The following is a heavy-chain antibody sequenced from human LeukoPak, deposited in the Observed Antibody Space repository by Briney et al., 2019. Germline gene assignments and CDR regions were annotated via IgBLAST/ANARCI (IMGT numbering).Heavy chain of an antibody. CDR1: GFIFSSYA. D-gene: IGHD2-8*01. V-gene: IGHV3-23*01. CDR2: ISDSGGST. Sequence: PGGSLRLSCAASGFIFSSYAMSWVRQAPGKGLEWVSAISDSGGSTYDADSVKGRFTISRDNSKNTLYLQMNSLRAEDTAVYYCAKDTSIGRYCTNGVCSPFDYWGQGTLVTVSS. CDR3: AKDTSIGRYCTNGVCSPFDY. J-gene: IGHJ4*02.